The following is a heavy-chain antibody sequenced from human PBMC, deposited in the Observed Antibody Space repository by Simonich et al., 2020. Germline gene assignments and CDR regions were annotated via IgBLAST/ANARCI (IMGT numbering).Heavy chain of an antibody. Sequence: EVQLVESGGGLVKPGGSLRLSCAASGFTFSSYSMNWVRQAPGKGWGWVSSISSSSSYIYYADSVKGRFTISRDNAKNSLYLQRNSLRAEDTAVYYCARDVDTAMVFDYWGQGTLVTVSS. J-gene: IGHJ4*02. CDR2: ISSSSSYI. CDR1: GFTFSSYS. CDR3: ARDVDTAMVFDY. D-gene: IGHD5-18*01. V-gene: IGHV3-21*01.